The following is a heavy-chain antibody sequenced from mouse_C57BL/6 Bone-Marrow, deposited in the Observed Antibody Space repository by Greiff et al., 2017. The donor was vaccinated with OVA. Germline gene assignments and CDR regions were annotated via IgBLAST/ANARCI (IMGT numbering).Heavy chain of an antibody. CDR3: ARLRSPRAY. CDR1: GYTFTDYN. Sequence: EVQLQKAGPEWVKSGASLPISCNASGYTFTDYNMHWVKQSHGKSLEWIGYINPNNGGTSYNQKFKGKATLTVNKSSSTAYMELRSLTSEDSAVYYCARLRSPRAYWGQGTLVTVSA. D-gene: IGHD1-1*01. V-gene: IGHV1-22*01. CDR2: INPNNGGT. J-gene: IGHJ3*01.